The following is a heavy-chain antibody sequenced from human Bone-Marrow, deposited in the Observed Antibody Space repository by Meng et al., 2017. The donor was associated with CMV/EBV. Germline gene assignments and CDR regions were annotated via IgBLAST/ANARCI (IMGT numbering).Heavy chain of an antibody. J-gene: IGHJ4*02. V-gene: IGHV3-73*01. CDR2: IRSKANSYAT. Sequence: GESLKISCAASGFTFSGSAMHWVRQASGKGLEWVGRIRSKANSYATAYAASVKGRFTISRDDSKNTAYRQMNSLKTKDTAVYDCTSQTLGWGGYWGQGTLVTVSS. D-gene: IGHD2-21*01. CDR3: TSQTLGWGGY. CDR1: GFTFSGSA.